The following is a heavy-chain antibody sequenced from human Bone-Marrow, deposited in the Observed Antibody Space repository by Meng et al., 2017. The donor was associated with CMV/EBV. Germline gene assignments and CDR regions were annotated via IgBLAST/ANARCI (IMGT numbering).Heavy chain of an antibody. D-gene: IGHD1-26*01. V-gene: IGHV2-70*20. CDR1: GFSLSTSGMC. J-gene: IGHJ4*02. CDR3: ARIDVNELSFAY. Sequence: SGPTLVKSTQTLTLTCTFSGFSLSTSGMCVSWVRQPPGKALEWLALIDWDDDKYYSTSLKTRLTISKDTSKNQVVLTMTNMDPVDTATYYCARIDVNELSFAYWGQGNRVNVAS. CDR2: IDWDDDK.